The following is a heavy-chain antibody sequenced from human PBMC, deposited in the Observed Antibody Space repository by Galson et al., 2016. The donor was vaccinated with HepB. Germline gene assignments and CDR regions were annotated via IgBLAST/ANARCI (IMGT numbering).Heavy chain of an antibody. CDR1: GYSLIELS. D-gene: IGHD3-22*01. CDR2: SDPEDGDT. CDR3: ATILFEDGSDYANPFYF. V-gene: IGHV1-24*01. Sequence: SVKVSCKVSGYSLIELSMHWVRQAPGKGLEWMGGSDPEDGDTIYAQQFQGRVTLTEDTSTDTAYMELSSLRSEDTAVYYCATILFEDGSDYANPFYFWGQGTLVTVSS. J-gene: IGHJ4*02.